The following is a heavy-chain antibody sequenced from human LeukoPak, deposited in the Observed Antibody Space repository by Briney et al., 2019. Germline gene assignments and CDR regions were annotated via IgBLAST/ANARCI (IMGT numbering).Heavy chain of an antibody. Sequence: GASVKVSCKASGYTFTSYYMHWVRQAPGQGLEWMGLINPSGGSTSYAQKFQGRVTMTRDTSTSTVYMELSSLRSEDTAVYYCARDLASNYGGNSGNYYYGMDVWGQGTTVTVSS. CDR1: GYTFTSYY. J-gene: IGHJ6*02. CDR3: ARDLASNYGGNSGNYYYGMDV. V-gene: IGHV1-46*01. CDR2: INPSGGST. D-gene: IGHD4-23*01.